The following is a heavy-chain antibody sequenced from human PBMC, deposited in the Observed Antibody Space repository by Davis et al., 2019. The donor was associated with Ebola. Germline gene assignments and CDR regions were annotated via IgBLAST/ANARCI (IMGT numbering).Heavy chain of an antibody. D-gene: IGHD2-2*01. CDR1: GFTFSSYG. Sequence: GGSLRLSCAASGFTFSSYGMHWVRQAPGKGLEWVAVISNDGSNKYYADSVKGRFTISRDNAKNSLYLQMNSLRAEDTAVYYCARGLYCSSTSCYDYGMDVWGQGTTVTVSS. CDR2: ISNDGSNK. CDR3: ARGLYCSSTSCYDYGMDV. J-gene: IGHJ6*02. V-gene: IGHV3-30*03.